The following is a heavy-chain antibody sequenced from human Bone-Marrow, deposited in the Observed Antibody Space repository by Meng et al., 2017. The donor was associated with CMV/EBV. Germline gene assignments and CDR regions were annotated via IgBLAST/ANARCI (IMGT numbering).Heavy chain of an antibody. D-gene: IGHD1-7*01. J-gene: IGHJ4*02. Sequence: SETLSLTCAVYGGSFSGYYWSWIRQPPGKGLEWIGEINDSGSTNYNPSLKSRVTISVYTSKNQFYLKLSSVTAADTAVYSCARKRRLELRPGVDYWGQGTLVTVSS. CDR2: INDSGST. CDR1: GGSFSGYY. V-gene: IGHV4-34*01. CDR3: ARKRRLELRPGVDY.